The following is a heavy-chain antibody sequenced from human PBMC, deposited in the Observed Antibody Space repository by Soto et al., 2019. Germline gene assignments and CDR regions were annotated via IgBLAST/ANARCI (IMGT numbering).Heavy chain of an antibody. J-gene: IGHJ4*02. CDR3: ARDPFTLARGVIPYLDY. V-gene: IGHV1-3*01. D-gene: IGHD3-10*01. CDR2: INAGDDLT. Sequence: QVQLVQSGAEVKKPGASVKISCKASGYNFINYPLHWVRQAPGQRPEWMGWINAGDDLTHYLQKFQGRLTITRDTSASTGYMELTGLRSEDTAVYYCARDPFTLARGVIPYLDYWGQGTLVTVSS. CDR1: GYNFINYP.